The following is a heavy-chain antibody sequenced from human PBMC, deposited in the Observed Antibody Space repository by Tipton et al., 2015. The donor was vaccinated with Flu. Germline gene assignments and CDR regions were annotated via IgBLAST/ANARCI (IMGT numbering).Heavy chain of an antibody. CDR1: GDSVSNSENY. CDR3: AREGPYFYGMDV. CDR2: IDFSGRT. V-gene: IGHV4-31*03. J-gene: IGHJ6*02. Sequence: TLSLTCTVSGDSVSNSENYWNWIRQEPGKGLGWIGHIDFSGRTHYNPSLKSRLTILIDTSKNHFSLKLNGVTGADTAVYYCAREGPYFYGMDVWGQGTTVTVSS.